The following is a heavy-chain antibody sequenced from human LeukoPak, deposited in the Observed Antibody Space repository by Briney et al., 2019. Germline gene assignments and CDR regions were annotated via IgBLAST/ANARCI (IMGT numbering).Heavy chain of an antibody. Sequence: GGSLKLSCAVSGITLSNYGMSWVRQAPGKGLEWVAGISDSGGSTNYADSVKGRFTISRDNAKNTLYLQMNSLRAEDTAVYFCAKRGVVIRVILVGFHKQAYYFDSWGQGALVTVSS. J-gene: IGHJ4*02. CDR3: AKRGVVIRVILVGFHKQAYYFDS. D-gene: IGHD3-10*01. V-gene: IGHV3-23*01. CDR2: ISDSGGST. CDR1: GITLSNYG.